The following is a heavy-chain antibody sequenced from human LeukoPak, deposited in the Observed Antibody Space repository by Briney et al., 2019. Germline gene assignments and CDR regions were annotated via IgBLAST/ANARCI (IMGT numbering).Heavy chain of an antibody. CDR2: IRYDGSNK. D-gene: IGHD1-7*01. Sequence: GGSLRLSCAASGFTFSSYGMHWVRQAPGKGLEWVAFIRYDGSNKYYADSVKGRFTISRDNSKNTLYLQMNSLRAEDTAVYYCAKGSRLELRRYYFDYWGQGTLVTVSS. J-gene: IGHJ4*02. CDR1: GFTFSSYG. CDR3: AKGSRLELRRYYFDY. V-gene: IGHV3-30*02.